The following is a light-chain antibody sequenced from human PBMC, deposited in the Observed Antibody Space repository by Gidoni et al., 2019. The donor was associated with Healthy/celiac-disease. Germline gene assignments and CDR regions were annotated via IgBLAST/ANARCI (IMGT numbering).Light chain of an antibody. V-gene: IGLV2-14*01. CDR2: DVS. J-gene: IGLJ2*01. CDR3: SSYTSSSTLV. Sequence: QTALTQPASVSGSPGQSLTISCTGTSSDVGGYNYASWYQQHPGKAPKLMIYDVSNRPSGGSNRFSGSKSGNTASLTISGLQAEDEADYYCSSYTSSSTLVFGGGTKLTVL. CDR1: SSDVGGYNY.